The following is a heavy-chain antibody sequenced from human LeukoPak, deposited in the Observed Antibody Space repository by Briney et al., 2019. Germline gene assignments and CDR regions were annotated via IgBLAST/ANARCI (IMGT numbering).Heavy chain of an antibody. J-gene: IGHJ6*02. V-gene: IGHV1-3*01. CDR1: GYTFTSYA. CDR2: INAGNGNT. D-gene: IGHD3-10*01. Sequence: ASAKVSCKASGYTFTSYAMHWVRQAPGQRLKWMGWINAGNGNTKYSQKFQGRVTITRDTSASTAYMELSSLRSEDTAVYYCARDMGFGELLTIYYYYGMDVWGQGTTVTVSS. CDR3: ARDMGFGELLTIYYYYGMDV.